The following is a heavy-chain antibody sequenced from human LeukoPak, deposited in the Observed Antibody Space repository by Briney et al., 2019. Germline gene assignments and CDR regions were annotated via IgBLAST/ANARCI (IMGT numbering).Heavy chain of an antibody. CDR1: GGTFSSYA. Sequence: SVKVSCKASGGTFSSYAISWVRQAPGQGLEWMGRIIPILGIANYAQKFQGRVTITADKSTSTAYMELSSLRSEDTAVYYCARAYYYDSSGYRGGWYFDLWGRGTLVTVSS. CDR2: IIPILGIA. V-gene: IGHV1-69*04. J-gene: IGHJ2*01. D-gene: IGHD3-22*01. CDR3: ARAYYYDSSGYRGGWYFDL.